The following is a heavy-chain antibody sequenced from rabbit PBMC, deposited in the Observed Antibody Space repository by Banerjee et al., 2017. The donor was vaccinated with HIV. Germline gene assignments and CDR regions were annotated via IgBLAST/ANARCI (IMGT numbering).Heavy chain of an antibody. CDR2: IDTGTGST. Sequence: EESGGGLVQPEGSLTLTCTASGFSFSSSYWICWVRQAPGKGLEWIACIDTGTGSTYYASWAKGRFTISKTSSTTVTLQMTSLTAADTATYFCARANGVGHFAYLWGQGTLVTVS. J-gene: IGHJ3*01. CDR3: ARANGVGHFAYL. D-gene: IGHD2-1*01. CDR1: GFSFSSSYW. V-gene: IGHV1S45*01.